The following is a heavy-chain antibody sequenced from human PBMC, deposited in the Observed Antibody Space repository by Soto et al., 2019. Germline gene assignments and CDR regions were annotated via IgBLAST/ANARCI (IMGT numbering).Heavy chain of an antibody. CDR3: ARHHDS. V-gene: IGHV4-59*08. CDR2: IYYSGST. J-gene: IGHJ4*02. CDR1: GGSISSYY. Sequence: PXXTLSLPFTVSGGSISSYYWSWIRQPPGKGLEWIGYIYYSGSTNYNPSLKSRVTISVDTSKNQLSLKLSSVTAADTAVYYCARHHDSWGQGTLVTVSS.